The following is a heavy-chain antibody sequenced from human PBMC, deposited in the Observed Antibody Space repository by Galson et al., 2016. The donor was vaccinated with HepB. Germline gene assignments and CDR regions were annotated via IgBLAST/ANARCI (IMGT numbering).Heavy chain of an antibody. D-gene: IGHD5-24*01. CDR3: DREGYNYYFDY. CDR1: GFMFGDYR. Sequence: SLRLSCAASGFMFGDYRMSWLRQAPGKGLEWVGFIRSKGQGGTTEYAASVKGRFTISRDDSKSIAYLQMNSLKTEDTAVYYCDREGYNYYFDYWGQGTLVTVSS. V-gene: IGHV3-49*03. CDR2: IRSKGQGGTT. J-gene: IGHJ4*02.